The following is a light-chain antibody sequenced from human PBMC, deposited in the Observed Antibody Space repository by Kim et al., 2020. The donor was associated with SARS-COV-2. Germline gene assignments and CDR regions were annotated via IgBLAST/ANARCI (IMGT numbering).Light chain of an antibody. CDR2: AAS. Sequence: DIQMTQSPSSLSASVGDRVTITCRTTQSICSHLNWYQQKPGRAPKRLISAASTLQGGVPSRFSGSGSETDFTLTISSLQAEDFATYFCQQSYITPCTFGPGTKVDIK. CDR1: QSICSH. CDR3: QQSYITPCT. V-gene: IGKV1-39*01. J-gene: IGKJ3*01.